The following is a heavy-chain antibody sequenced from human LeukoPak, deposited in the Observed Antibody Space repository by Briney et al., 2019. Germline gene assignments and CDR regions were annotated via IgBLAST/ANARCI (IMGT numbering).Heavy chain of an antibody. CDR2: IIPIFGTA. V-gene: IGHV1-69*05. CDR3: ATGLFQLRYFDWSSLHFDY. Sequence: ASVKVSCKASGGTFSSYAISWVRQAPGQGLEWMGGIIPIFGTANYAQKFQGRVTITTDESTSTAYMELSSLRSEDTAVYYCATGLFQLRYFDWSSLHFDYRGQGTLVTVSS. J-gene: IGHJ4*02. D-gene: IGHD3-9*01. CDR1: GGTFSSYA.